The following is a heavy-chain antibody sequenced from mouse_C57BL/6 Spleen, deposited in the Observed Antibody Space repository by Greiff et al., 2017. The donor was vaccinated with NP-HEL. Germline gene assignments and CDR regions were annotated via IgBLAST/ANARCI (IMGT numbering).Heavy chain of an antibody. CDR3: ARTYYDYDYAMDY. J-gene: IGHJ4*01. CDR2: INPSSGYT. CDR1: GYTFTSYW. V-gene: IGHV1-7*01. D-gene: IGHD2-4*01. Sequence: QVQLQQSGAELVKPGASVKLSCKASGYTFTSYWMHWVKQRPGQGLEWIGYINPSSGYTKYNQKFKDKATLTADKSSSTAYMQLSSLTYEDSAVYYCARTYYDYDYAMDYWGQGTSVTVSS.